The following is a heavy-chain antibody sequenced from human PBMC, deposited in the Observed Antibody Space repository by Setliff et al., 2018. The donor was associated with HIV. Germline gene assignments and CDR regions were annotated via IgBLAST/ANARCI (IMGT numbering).Heavy chain of an antibody. CDR3: GNQAVVPADMDYYYYIDV. Sequence: SETLSLTCTVSGGSISSSSYYWGWIRQPPGKGLEWIGSIHESGSTHYNPSLKSRVTISVDTSKNQFSLKLGSVTAADTAVYYCGNQAVVPADMDYYYYIDVWGKGTTVTVSS. V-gene: IGHV4-39*01. D-gene: IGHD2-2*01. CDR2: IHESGST. J-gene: IGHJ6*03. CDR1: GGSISSSSYY.